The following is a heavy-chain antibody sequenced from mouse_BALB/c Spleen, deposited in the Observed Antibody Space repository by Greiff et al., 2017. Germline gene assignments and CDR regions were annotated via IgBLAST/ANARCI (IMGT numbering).Heavy chain of an antibody. CDR2: ISYSGST. V-gene: IGHV3-2*02. D-gene: IGHD2-4*01. CDR1: GYSITSDYA. Sequence: EVQRVESGPGLVKPSQSLSLTCTVTGYSITSDYAWNWIRQFPGNKLEWMGYISYSGSTSYNPSLKSRISITRDTSKNQFFLQLNSVTTEDTATYYCARRGDYVWYFDVWGAGTTVTVSS. CDR3: ARRGDYVWYFDV. J-gene: IGHJ1*01.